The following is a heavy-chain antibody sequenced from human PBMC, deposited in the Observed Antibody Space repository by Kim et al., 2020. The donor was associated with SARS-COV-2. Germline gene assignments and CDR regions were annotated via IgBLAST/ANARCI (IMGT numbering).Heavy chain of an antibody. CDR1: GFTFSGSA. V-gene: IGHV3-73*01. CDR2: IRGKGNSDAT. D-gene: IGHD6-13*01. J-gene: IGHJ4*02. CDR3: TRGTSAGTDY. Sequence: GGSLRLSCAASGFTFSGSAIHWVRQASGKGLEWLGRIRGKGNSDATTYAASVKGRFTISRDDSKNTAYLQMNSLQIDDTAMYYCTRGTSAGTDYWGQGT.